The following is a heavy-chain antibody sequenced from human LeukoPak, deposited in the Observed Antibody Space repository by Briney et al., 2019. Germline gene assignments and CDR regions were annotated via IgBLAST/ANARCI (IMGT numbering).Heavy chain of an antibody. CDR2: IYYSGST. J-gene: IGHJ5*02. CDR1: GGSISSYY. CDR3: ARLTRGAVAGTYRGDWFDP. Sequence: SETLSLTCTVSGGSISSYYWSWIRQPPGKGLEWIGYIYYSGSTNYNPSLKSRATISVDTSKNQFSLKLSSVTAADTAVYYCARLTRGAVAGTYRGDWFDPWGQGTLVTVSS. D-gene: IGHD6-19*01. V-gene: IGHV4-59*01.